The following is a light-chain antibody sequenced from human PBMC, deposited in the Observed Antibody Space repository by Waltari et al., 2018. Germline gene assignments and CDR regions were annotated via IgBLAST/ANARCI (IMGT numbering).Light chain of an antibody. CDR3: QAWDNRNLI. CDR2: QHT. J-gene: IGLJ2*01. CDR1: ELDNTY. V-gene: IGLV3-1*01. Sequence: CSGDELDNTYASWYQQKPGQSPVLVIYQHTKRPSGIPDRFSGSNSGNTATLTIRGTQAVDEADYYCQAWDNRNLIFGGGTKLTGL.